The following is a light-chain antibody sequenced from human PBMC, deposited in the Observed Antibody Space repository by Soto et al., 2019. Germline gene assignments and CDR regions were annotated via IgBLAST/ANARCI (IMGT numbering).Light chain of an antibody. CDR2: GNS. J-gene: IGLJ2*01. CDR3: QSYDSSLSGYVV. Sequence: QSALTQPPSVSGAPGQRVTISCTGSSSNIGAGYDVHWYQQLPGTAPKLLIYGNSNRPSGVPDRFSGSKSGTSASLAITGVQAGDEADYFCQSYDSSLSGYVVFGGGTQLTVL. V-gene: IGLV1-40*01. CDR1: SSNIGAGYD.